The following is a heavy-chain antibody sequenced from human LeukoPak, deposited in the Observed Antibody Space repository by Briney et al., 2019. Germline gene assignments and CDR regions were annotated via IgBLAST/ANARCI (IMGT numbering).Heavy chain of an antibody. CDR1: GGSFSGYY. V-gene: IGHV4-34*01. J-gene: IGHJ6*02. D-gene: IGHD2-2*01. CDR3: ARGHAVPAAMVYYYGMDV. Sequence: PSETLSLTCAVYGGSFSGYYWSWIGQPPGKGLEWIGEINHSGSTNYNPSLKGRVTISVDTSKNQFSLKLSSVTAADTAVYYCARGHAVPAAMVYYYGMDVWGQGTTVTVSS. CDR2: INHSGST.